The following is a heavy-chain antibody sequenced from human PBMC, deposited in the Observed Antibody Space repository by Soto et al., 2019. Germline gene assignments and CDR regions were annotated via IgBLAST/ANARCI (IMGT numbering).Heavy chain of an antibody. Sequence: GGSLRLSCAASGFTFSSYAMHWVRQAPGKGLEWVAVISYDGSNKYYADSVKGRFTISRDNSKNTLYLQMNSLRAEDTAVYYCARVPQGSSSWYYFDYWGQGTLVTVSS. J-gene: IGHJ4*02. D-gene: IGHD6-13*01. V-gene: IGHV3-30-3*01. CDR1: GFTFSSYA. CDR3: ARVPQGSSSWYYFDY. CDR2: ISYDGSNK.